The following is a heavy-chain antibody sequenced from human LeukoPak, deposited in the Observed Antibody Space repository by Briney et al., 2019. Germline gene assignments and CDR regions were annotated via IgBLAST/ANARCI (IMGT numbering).Heavy chain of an antibody. D-gene: IGHD4-23*01. V-gene: IGHV3-9*01. CDR3: AKDMRGQGGNAFDY. CDR2: ISWNSGSI. CDR1: GFTFDDYA. Sequence: GRSLRLSCAASGFTFDDYAMHWVRQAPGKGLEGVSGISWNSGSIGYADSVKGRFTISRDNAKNSLYLQMNSLRAEDTALYYCAKDMRGQGGNAFDYWGQGTLVTVSS. J-gene: IGHJ4*02.